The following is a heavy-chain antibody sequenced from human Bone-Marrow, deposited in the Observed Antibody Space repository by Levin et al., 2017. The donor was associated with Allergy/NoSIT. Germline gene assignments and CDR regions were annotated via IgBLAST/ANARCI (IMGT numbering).Heavy chain of an antibody. J-gene: IGHJ6*02. CDR1: GHNFNDNW. Sequence: GESLKISCQGSGHNFNDNWIAWVRQMPGKGLEWMGMIYPADSDSRYSPSFEGQVTLSVDKSTNTAHLHWSRLKASDTAMYYCASVSGTFYSYYGMAVWGQGTTVTVSS. CDR2: IYPADSDS. CDR3: ASVSGTFYSYYGMAV. V-gene: IGHV5-51*01. D-gene: IGHD1-7*01.